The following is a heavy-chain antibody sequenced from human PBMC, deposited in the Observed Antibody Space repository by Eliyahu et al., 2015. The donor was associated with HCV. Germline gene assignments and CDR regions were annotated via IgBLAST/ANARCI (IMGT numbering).Heavy chain of an antibody. V-gene: IGHV1-24*01. CDR1: GYTLTELS. CDR3: ATHRQRGRGVIIMRRWFDP. J-gene: IGHJ5*02. CDR2: FDPEEGKT. Sequence: QVQLVQSGAEVKKPGASVRVSCKXSGYTLTELSIPWVRQAPGKGLEWMGGFDPEEGKTXYAQKFEGRVTMTEDTSTDTAYMELTSLRSEDTAVYYCATHRQRGRGVIIMRRWFDPWGQGTLVTVSS. D-gene: IGHD3-10*01.